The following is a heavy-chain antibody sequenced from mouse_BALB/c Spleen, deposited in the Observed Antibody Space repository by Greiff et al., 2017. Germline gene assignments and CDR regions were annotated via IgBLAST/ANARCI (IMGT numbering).Heavy chain of an antibody. Sequence: VQLQQSGAELVKPGASVKLSCKTSGYTFTSYWIQWVKQRPGQGLGWIGEIFPGTGTTYYNEKFKGKATLTIDTSSSTAYMQLSSLTSEDSAVYFCARYEGLPYAMDYWGQGTSVTVSS. CDR2: IFPGTGTT. J-gene: IGHJ4*01. CDR1: GYTFTSYW. D-gene: IGHD2-4*01. V-gene: IGHV1S132*01. CDR3: ARYEGLPYAMDY.